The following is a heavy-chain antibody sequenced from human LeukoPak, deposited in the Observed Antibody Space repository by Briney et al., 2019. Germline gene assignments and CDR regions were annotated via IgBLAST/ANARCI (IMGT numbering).Heavy chain of an antibody. D-gene: IGHD3-16*01. Sequence: PSETLSLTCTVSGGSISSSSYYWGWIRQPPGKGLEWIGSIYYSGSTYYNPSLKSRVTISVDTSKNQFSLKLSSVTAADTAVYYCARVHVRLGELLDYWGQGTLVTVSS. CDR3: ARVHVRLGELLDY. J-gene: IGHJ4*02. CDR2: IYYSGST. CDR1: GGSISSSSYY. V-gene: IGHV4-39*07.